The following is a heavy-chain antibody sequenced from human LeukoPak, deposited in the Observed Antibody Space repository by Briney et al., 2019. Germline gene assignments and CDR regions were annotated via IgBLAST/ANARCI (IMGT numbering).Heavy chain of an antibody. CDR2: ICSGIST. CDR1: GLNVSNKC. J-gene: IGHJ4*02. Sequence: GGSLRLSCAASGLNVSNKCMSWVRQAPGKGLEWVSVICSGISTDYADSVKGRFTISRDNSKNTLFLQMDSLRADDTAVYYCATRPGAAVGPFDYWGQGTLVTVSS. CDR3: ATRPGAAVGPFDY. V-gene: IGHV3-53*01. D-gene: IGHD6-13*01.